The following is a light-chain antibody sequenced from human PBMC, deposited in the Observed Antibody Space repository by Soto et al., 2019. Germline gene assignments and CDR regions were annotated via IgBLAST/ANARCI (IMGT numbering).Light chain of an antibody. CDR3: CSYATCSIYV. V-gene: IGLV2-14*03. Sequence: QSALTQPASVSGSPGESITISCTGTSSDVGGRDWVSWYQQHPGKAPKLMIYDVSHRPSGISDRFSGSKFGNTAALTISGLQADDEADYFCCSYATCSIYVFGTGTKMTVL. CDR2: DVS. J-gene: IGLJ1*01. CDR1: SSDVGGRDW.